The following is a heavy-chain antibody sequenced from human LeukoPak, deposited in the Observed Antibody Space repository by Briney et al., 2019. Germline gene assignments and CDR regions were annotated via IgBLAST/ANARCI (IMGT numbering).Heavy chain of an antibody. D-gene: IGHD5-24*01. Sequence: SVKVSCKGSGGTFSSHAVSWVRQAPGQGLEWMGGIIPLFGKPNYAQKFQDRITIIADESTSTVYLELSNLRYEDTAVYYCARAYPRRDGYNFRNHNYGMDVWGQGTTVTVSS. CDR2: IIPLFGKP. CDR3: ARAYPRRDGYNFRNHNYGMDV. V-gene: IGHV1-69*13. J-gene: IGHJ6*02. CDR1: GGTFSSHA.